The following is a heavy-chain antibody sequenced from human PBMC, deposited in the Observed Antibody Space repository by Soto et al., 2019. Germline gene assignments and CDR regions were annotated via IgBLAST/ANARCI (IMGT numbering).Heavy chain of an antibody. CDR3: VRGGGGY. CDR2: IDRTGGGA. D-gene: IGHD3-16*01. J-gene: IGHJ4*02. V-gene: IGHV1-46*01. CDR1: GYTFTSYY. Sequence: ASVKVFCKTSGYTFTSYYMHWVRQAPGQGLEWMGIIDRTGGGARFAQRFQGRVSMTRDTSTSTVYMELSSLRSEDTAVYYCVRGGGGYWGQGTLVTVSS.